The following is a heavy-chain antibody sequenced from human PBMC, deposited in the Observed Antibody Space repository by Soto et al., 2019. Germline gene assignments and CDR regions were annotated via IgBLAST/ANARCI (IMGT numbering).Heavy chain of an antibody. V-gene: IGHV4-59*11. D-gene: IGHD3-10*01. CDR2: IYASGST. CDR1: GDSLKNHY. Sequence: PATLSLTCAVSGDSLKNHYWAWIRHSPGKGLEWIGNIYASGSTNYSPALKNRVSLSVDTSKNLFSLKMNSVTAAGTTVYYYARSSMVPVDYFVCRGQRAVVTV. J-gene: IGHJ4*02. CDR3: ARSSMVPVDYFVC.